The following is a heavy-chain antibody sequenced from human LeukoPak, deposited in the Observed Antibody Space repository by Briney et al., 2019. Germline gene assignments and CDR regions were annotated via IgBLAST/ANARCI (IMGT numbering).Heavy chain of an antibody. Sequence: APVKVSCKASGYTFTRYYMHWVRQAPGQGLEWMGIINPSGGSTSYAQKFQGRVTMTTDTSTNTAYMELRSLRSDDTAVYYCALVALVTTTSNYYYYYMDVWGKGTTVTISS. V-gene: IGHV1-46*01. CDR1: GYTFTRYY. CDR3: ALVALVTTTSNYYYYYMDV. D-gene: IGHD4-17*01. J-gene: IGHJ6*03. CDR2: INPSGGST.